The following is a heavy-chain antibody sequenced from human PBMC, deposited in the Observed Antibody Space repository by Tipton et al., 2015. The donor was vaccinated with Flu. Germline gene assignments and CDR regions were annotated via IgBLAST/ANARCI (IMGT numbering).Heavy chain of an antibody. D-gene: IGHD3-9*01. J-gene: IGHJ4*02. CDR2: IYPDGSDT. CDR1: RYSFTDSW. CDR3: ARRDILTGYFDS. V-gene: IGHV5-51*01. Sequence: QLVQSGAEVKKPGKSLKISCKGSRYSFTDSWIGWVRQMPGKGLEWMGIIYPDGSDTRYGPSFQGQVTMSVDKSISVAYLQWSSLKASDTAMYYCARRDILTGYFDSWGQGTLVTVSS.